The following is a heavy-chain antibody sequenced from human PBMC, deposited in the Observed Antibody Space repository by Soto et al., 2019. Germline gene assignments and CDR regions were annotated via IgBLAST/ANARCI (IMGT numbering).Heavy chain of an antibody. CDR3: ARLQQLALYNWFDP. J-gene: IGHJ5*02. Sequence: QVQLQESGPGLVKPSETLSLTCTVSGGSISSYYWSWIRQPPGKGLEWIGYIYYSGSTNYNPSLKSRVTISVDTSKNQFSLKLSSVTAADTAVYYCARLQQLALYNWFDPWGQGTLVTVSS. V-gene: IGHV4-59*01. D-gene: IGHD6-13*01. CDR2: IYYSGST. CDR1: GGSISSYY.